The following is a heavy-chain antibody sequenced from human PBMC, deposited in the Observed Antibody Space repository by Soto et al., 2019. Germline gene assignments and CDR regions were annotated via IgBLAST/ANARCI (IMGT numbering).Heavy chain of an antibody. CDR3: ARDMREYSSSSDYYDYGMDV. Sequence: QVQLVQSGAEVKKPGSSVKVSCKASGGTFSSYAISWVRQAPGQGLEWLGGIIPLFGTANYAQKFQGRVTITEDESTSTAYMELSSLGSEDTAVYYCARDMREYSSSSDYYDYGMDVWGQGTTVTVAS. V-gene: IGHV1-69*01. D-gene: IGHD6-6*01. CDR1: GGTFSSYA. J-gene: IGHJ6*02. CDR2: IIPLFGTA.